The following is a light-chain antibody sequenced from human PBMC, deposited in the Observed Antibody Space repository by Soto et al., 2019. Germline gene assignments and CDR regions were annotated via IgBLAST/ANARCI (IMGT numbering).Light chain of an antibody. CDR3: QHRSNWPRIT. Sequence: EIVLTQSPGTLSFSQVERSTLSCRASQSVSRYVAWYQQKPGQAPRLLIYDASSRATGIPARFSGSGSGTDFALTISSLEPEDFAVYYCQHRSNWPRITFGQGTRLE. CDR2: DAS. V-gene: IGKV3-11*01. CDR1: QSVSRY. J-gene: IGKJ5*01.